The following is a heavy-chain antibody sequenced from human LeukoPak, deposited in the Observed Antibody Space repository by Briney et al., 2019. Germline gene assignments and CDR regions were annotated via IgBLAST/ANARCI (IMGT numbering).Heavy chain of an antibody. V-gene: IGHV4-31*03. CDR3: ARNWRGSRGWSFDY. D-gene: IGHD3-10*01. CDR1: GGSLSSGGYY. J-gene: IGHJ4*02. Sequence: SQTLSLTCTVSGGSLSSGGYYWSWLRQHPGTGLEWLGYIYYSGSTYYNPSLKSRVTISVDTSKNQFSLKLSSVTAADTAVYYCARNWRGSRGWSFDYWGQGTLVTVSS. CDR2: IYYSGST.